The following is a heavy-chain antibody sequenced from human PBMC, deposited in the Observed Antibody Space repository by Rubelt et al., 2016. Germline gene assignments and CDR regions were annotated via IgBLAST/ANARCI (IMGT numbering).Heavy chain of an antibody. CDR1: GGSISSSSYY. D-gene: IGHD3-22*01. J-gene: IGHJ4*02. CDR2: IYYSGCT. CDR3: ARHPHSGSLDY. V-gene: IGHV4-39*01. Sequence: QVQLQESGPGLVKPSETLSLTCTVSGGSISSSSYYWGWIRQPPGKGLEWIGSIYYSGCTYYNPSLKVRVTISVDTSKNRFSLKLSSVTAADTAVYYCARHPHSGSLDYWGQGTLVTVSS.